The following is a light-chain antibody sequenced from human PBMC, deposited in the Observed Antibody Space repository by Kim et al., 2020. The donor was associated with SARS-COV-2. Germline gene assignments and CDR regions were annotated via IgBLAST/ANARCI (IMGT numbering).Light chain of an antibody. CDR3: SSYASTNTLYV. CDR1: SSDIGRYNS. V-gene: IGLV2-14*03. J-gene: IGLJ1*01. Sequence: QSALTQPASVSGSPGQSIIISCTGTSSDIGRYNSVSWYQQHPGEAPKLVIFDVSDRPSGVSTRFSGSKSGNTASLTISGLQAEDEADYYCSSYASTNTLYVFGTGTKVTVL. CDR2: DVS.